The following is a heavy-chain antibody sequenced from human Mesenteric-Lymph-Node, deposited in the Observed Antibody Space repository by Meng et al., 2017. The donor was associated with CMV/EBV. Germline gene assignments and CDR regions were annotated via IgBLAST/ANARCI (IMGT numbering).Heavy chain of an antibody. D-gene: IGHD2-8*01. CDR3: AKRVRTNAVWGFDY. CDR1: GFIFNSYE. CDR2: ISSSGGIM. Sequence: GESLKISCAASGFIFNSYEMNWVRQAPGKGLEWIAYISSSGGIMNYADSVQGRFTISRDNTKNSVYLQMNSLRAEDTAVYYCAKRVRTNAVWGFDYWGQGTLVTVSS. V-gene: IGHV3-48*03. J-gene: IGHJ4*02.